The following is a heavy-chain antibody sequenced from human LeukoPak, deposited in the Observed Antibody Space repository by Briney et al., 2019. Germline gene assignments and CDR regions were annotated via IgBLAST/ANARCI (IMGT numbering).Heavy chain of an antibody. CDR3: ARGGTAEQRLGSLLGGFYYYYGMDV. J-gene: IGHJ6*02. D-gene: IGHD6-19*01. CDR1: GGSFSGYY. V-gene: IGHV4-34*01. CDR2: INHSGST. Sequence: PSETLSLTCAVYGGSFSGYYWSWIRQPPGKGLEWIGEINHSGSTNYNPSLKSRVTISVDTSKNQFSLKLSSVTAADTAVYYCARGGTAEQRLGSLLGGFYYYYGMDVWGQGTTVTVSS.